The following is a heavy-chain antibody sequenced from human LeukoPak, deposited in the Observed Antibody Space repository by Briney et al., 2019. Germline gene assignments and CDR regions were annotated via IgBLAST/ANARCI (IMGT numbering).Heavy chain of an antibody. CDR3: ASGAAAGPFDY. CDR2: IYYSGST. J-gene: IGHJ4*02. V-gene: IGHV4-59*01. CDR1: GGSISSYY. D-gene: IGHD6-13*01. Sequence: SQTLSLTCTVSGGSISSYYWSWIRQPPGKGLEWIGYIYYSGSTNYNPSLKSRVTISVDTSKNQFSLKLSSVTAADTAVYYCASGAAAGPFDYWGQGTLVTVSS.